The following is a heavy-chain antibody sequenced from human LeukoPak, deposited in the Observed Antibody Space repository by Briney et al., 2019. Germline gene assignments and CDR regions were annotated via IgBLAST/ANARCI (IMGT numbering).Heavy chain of an antibody. Sequence: SGTLSLTCAVYGGSFSGYYWSWIRQPPGKGLEWIGEINHSGSTNYNPSLKSRVTISVDTSKNQFSLKLSSVTAADTAVYYCARHGSGHDYWGQGTLVTASS. V-gene: IGHV4-34*01. D-gene: IGHD3-10*01. J-gene: IGHJ4*02. CDR1: GGSFSGYY. CDR3: ARHGSGHDY. CDR2: INHSGST.